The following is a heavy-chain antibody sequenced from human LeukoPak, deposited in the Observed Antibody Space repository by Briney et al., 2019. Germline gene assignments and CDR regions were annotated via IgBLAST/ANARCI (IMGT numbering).Heavy chain of an antibody. CDR1: GGSISSYY. D-gene: IGHD3-22*01. CDR3: ASGYYDSSGYYQADY. V-gene: IGHV4-59*01. Sequence: SETLSLTCTVSGGSISSYYWSWIRQPPGKGLEWIGYIYYSGSTNYNPSLKSRVTISVDTSKNQFSLKLSSVTAADTAVYYCASGYYDSSGYYQADYWGQGTLVTVSS. J-gene: IGHJ4*02. CDR2: IYYSGST.